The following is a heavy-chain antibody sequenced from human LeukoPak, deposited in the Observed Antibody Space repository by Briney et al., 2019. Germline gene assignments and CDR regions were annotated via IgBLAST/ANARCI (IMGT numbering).Heavy chain of an antibody. J-gene: IGHJ4*02. CDR3: AREEWFSRTWDY. Sequence: PGGSLRLSCAASGFTFSSYNMNWVRQAPGKGLEWVSYISSSSFTIYYADSVKGRFTISRDNAKNSLYLQMNSLRAEDTAVYYCAREEWFSRTWDYWGQGTLVTVSS. CDR1: GFTFSSYN. D-gene: IGHD3-3*01. V-gene: IGHV3-48*01. CDR2: ISSSSFTI.